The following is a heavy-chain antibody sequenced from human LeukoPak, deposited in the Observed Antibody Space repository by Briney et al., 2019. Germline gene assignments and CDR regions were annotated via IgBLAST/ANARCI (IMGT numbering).Heavy chain of an antibody. J-gene: IGHJ4*02. D-gene: IGHD3-10*01. Sequence: PGGSLRLSCAASGFTFSSYAMHWVRQAPGKGLEWVAVISYDGSNKYYADSVKGRFTISRDNSKNTLYLQMNSLRAEDTAVYYCARDLSLWLGELIDYWGQGTLVTVSS. CDR3: ARDLSLWLGELIDY. CDR1: GFTFSSYA. CDR2: ISYDGSNK. V-gene: IGHV3-30*04.